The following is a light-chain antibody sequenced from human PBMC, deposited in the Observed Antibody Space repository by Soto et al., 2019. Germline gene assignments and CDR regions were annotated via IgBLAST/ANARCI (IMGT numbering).Light chain of an antibody. CDR2: AAS. J-gene: IGKJ2*02. Sequence: IQLTQSPSSLSASVGDRVTITCRASQGISSYLAWYQQKPGKAPKLLIYAASTLQSGVPSRFSGSGSGTDFTLTISSLQPEDFATYYCQQLNSHPRTFGQGTKLEIK. V-gene: IGKV1-9*01. CDR3: QQLNSHPRT. CDR1: QGISSY.